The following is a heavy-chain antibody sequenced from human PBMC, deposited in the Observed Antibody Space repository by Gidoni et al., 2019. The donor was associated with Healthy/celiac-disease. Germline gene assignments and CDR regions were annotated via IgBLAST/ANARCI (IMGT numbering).Heavy chain of an antibody. J-gene: IGHJ6*02. CDR2: ISGSGGST. CDR1: GFTFSSYA. D-gene: IGHD3-22*01. V-gene: IGHV3-23*01. Sequence: EVQLLESGGGLVQPGGSLRLSCAASGFTFSSYAMSWVRQAPGTGLAWVSAISGSGGSTYYADSVKGRFTISRDNSKNTLYLQMNSLRAEDTAVYYCAKGDTYYYDSSGYQYYYYGMDVWGQGTTVTVSS. CDR3: AKGDTYYYDSSGYQYYYYGMDV.